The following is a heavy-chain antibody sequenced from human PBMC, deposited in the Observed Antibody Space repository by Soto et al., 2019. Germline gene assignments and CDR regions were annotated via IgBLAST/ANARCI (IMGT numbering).Heavy chain of an antibody. CDR2: IYWDDDT. CDR3: AHAYGGTSWPNDAVDV. J-gene: IGHJ3*01. D-gene: IGHD2-2*01. Sequence: ITLKESGPTLVKPTQTLTLTCSFSGFSLSADGVGVGWIRQPPGKALEWLALIYWDDDTRYRPSLKSRLTITNDSSKNQVVLTMTNMDPVDTATYYCAHAYGGTSWPNDAVDVWGQGTVVTVSS. V-gene: IGHV2-5*02. CDR1: GFSLSADGVG.